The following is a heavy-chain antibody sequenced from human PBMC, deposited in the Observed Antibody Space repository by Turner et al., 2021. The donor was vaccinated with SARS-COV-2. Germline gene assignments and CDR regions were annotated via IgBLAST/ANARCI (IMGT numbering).Heavy chain of an antibody. J-gene: IGHJ4*02. Sequence: EVPLLESGGGLVQPGGSLRLSCAASGFTFSSYAMSWVRQAPGKGLELVSAISGSGGSTYYADSVKGRFTISRDNSKNTLYLQMNSLRAEDTAVYYCAQDLGGSYNYWGQGTLVTVSS. CDR1: GFTFSSYA. CDR3: AQDLGGSYNY. D-gene: IGHD1-26*01. CDR2: ISGSGGST. V-gene: IGHV3-23*01.